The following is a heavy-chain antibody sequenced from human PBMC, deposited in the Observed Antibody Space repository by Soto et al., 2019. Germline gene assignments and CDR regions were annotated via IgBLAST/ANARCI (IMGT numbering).Heavy chain of an antibody. V-gene: IGHV3-7*01. CDR3: ARYSSAWGL. D-gene: IGHD6-19*01. CDR2: IKYDGSET. Sequence: GGSLRLSCAASGFTFSTYLMGWVHQAPGKGLEWVANIKYDGSETYYVDSVKGRFTISRDNAKNSLYLQMNSLRGEDTAVYYCARYSSAWGLWGQGTLVTVSS. CDR1: GFTFSTYL. J-gene: IGHJ4*02.